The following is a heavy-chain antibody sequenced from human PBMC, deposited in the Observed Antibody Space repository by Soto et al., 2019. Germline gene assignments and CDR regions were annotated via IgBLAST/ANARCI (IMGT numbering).Heavy chain of an antibody. J-gene: IGHJ6*02. CDR3: ARERWLQFRGIDEYYYYGMDV. Sequence: SGGSLRLSCAASGFSLSNFAMHWVRQAPGKGLEWVAAISYDETNNYYADSVKGRFTISRDNSKNTLYLQMNSLRAEDTAVYYCARERWLQFRGIDEYYYYGMDVWGQGTTVTVSS. CDR1: GFSLSNFA. V-gene: IGHV3-30*04. CDR2: ISYDETNN. D-gene: IGHD5-12*01.